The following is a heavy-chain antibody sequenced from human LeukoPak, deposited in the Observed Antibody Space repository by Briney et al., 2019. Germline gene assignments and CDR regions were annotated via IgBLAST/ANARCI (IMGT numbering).Heavy chain of an antibody. V-gene: IGHV4-59*08. CDR3: ARRYYYGYFDY. CDR1: GVSISSYY. Sequence: SETLSLTCAVSGVSISSYYWSWIRQPPGKGLEWIGYIYYSGSTNYNPSLKSRVTISVDTSKNQFSLKQSSVTAADTAVYYCARRYYYGYFDYWGQGTLVTVSS. J-gene: IGHJ4*02. CDR2: IYYSGST. D-gene: IGHD3-10*01.